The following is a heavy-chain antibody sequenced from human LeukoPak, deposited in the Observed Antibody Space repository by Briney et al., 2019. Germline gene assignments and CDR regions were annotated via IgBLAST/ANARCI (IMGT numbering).Heavy chain of an antibody. CDR3: ARDAPGNTALDY. D-gene: IGHD5-18*01. Sequence: PGGSLRLSCAASGFTFRIYLMHWVRSPPGKGLVWVSRINSDGSGTSYEDSVNGRFTISRDNAKNTLYLQMNSLRVEDTALYYCARDAPGNTALDYWGQGSVVTVSS. V-gene: IGHV3-74*01. CDR2: INSDGSGT. J-gene: IGHJ4*02. CDR1: GFTFRIYL.